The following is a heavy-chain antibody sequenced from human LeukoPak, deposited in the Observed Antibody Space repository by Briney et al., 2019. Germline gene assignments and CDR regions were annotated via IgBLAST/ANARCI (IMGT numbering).Heavy chain of an antibody. Sequence: ASVKVSCKASGGTFSSYAISWVRQAPGQGLEWMGGIIPIFGTANYAQKFQGRVTITADESTSTAYMELSSLRSEDTAVYYCARGVYYYDSSGYYLDAFDIWGQGTMVTVSS. CDR2: IIPIFGTA. J-gene: IGHJ3*02. D-gene: IGHD3-22*01. V-gene: IGHV1-69*13. CDR1: GGTFSSYA. CDR3: ARGVYYYDSSGYYLDAFDI.